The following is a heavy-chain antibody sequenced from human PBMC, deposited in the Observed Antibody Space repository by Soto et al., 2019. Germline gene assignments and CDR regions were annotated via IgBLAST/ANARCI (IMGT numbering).Heavy chain of an antibody. CDR2: INPASTYI. D-gene: IGHD3-10*01. CDR1: GFTLSSYN. V-gene: IGHV3-21*01. J-gene: IGHJ3*02. Sequence: PGGSLRLSCAASGFTLSSYNMIWVCQAPGKGLEWVSSINPASTYIYYADSMTGRCTISRDTAKTSLYLQMNRLRAEDTAVYYCARDRGYYYCDCVIAFDIWGQGTMVTVSS. CDR3: ARDRGYYYCDCVIAFDI.